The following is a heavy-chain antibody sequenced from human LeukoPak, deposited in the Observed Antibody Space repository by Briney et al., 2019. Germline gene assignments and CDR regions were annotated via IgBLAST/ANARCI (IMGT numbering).Heavy chain of an antibody. CDR1: GGTFSNYI. CDR2: IIPILGTA. J-gene: IGHJ4*02. CDR3: ARASELTNSSWYVPPFDS. D-gene: IGHD6-13*01. V-gene: IGHV1-69*08. Sequence: SVKVSCKATGGTFSNYIVGWVRQVPGQGPEWMGRIIPILGTAKSAQKFQGRVTFTADKTLTTTYMELSSLTSDDTAVYYCARASELTNSSWYVPPFDSWGQGTLVTVS.